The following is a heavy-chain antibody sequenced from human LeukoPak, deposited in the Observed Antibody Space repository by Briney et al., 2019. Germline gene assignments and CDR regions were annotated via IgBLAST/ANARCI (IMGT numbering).Heavy chain of an antibody. CDR3: ARGKSRGSHIDY. CDR1: GYSISSGYY. J-gene: IGHJ4*02. V-gene: IGHV4-38-2*02. Sequence: SETLSLTCTVSGYSISSGYYWGWIRPPPGKGLEWIGSIYHSGSTYYNPSLKSRVTISVDTSKNQFSLKLRSVTAADTAVYYCARGKSRGSHIDYWGQGTLVTVSS. D-gene: IGHD1-26*01. CDR2: IYHSGST.